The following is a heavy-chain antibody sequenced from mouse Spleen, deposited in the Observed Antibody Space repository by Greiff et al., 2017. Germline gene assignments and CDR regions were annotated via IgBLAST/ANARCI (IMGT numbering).Heavy chain of an antibody. D-gene: IGHD2-12*01. CDR2: ISSGGSYT. J-gene: IGHJ2*01. V-gene: IGHV5-9-3*01. CDR1: GFTFSSYA. CDR3: ARHPLREGYYFDY. Sequence: EVKLVESGGGLVKPGGSLKLSCAASGFTFSSYAMSWVRQTPEKRLEWVATISSGGSYTYYPDSVKGRFTISRDNAKNTLYLQMSSLRSEDTAMYYCARHPLREGYYFDYWGQGTTLTVSS.